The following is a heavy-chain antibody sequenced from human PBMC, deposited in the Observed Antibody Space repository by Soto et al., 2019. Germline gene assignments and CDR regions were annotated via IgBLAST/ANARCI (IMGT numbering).Heavy chain of an antibody. V-gene: IGHV1-3*05. CDR2: INAGNGNT. CDR1: GYTFTSYA. D-gene: IGHD6-19*01. J-gene: IGHJ4*02. Sequence: QVQLVQSGAEEKKPGASVKVSCKASGYTFTSYAMHWVRQAPGQRLEWMGWINAGNGNTKYSQKFQGRVTITRDPSASTAYMELSSLRSEDTAVYYCAGAVAVAADCDYWGQGTLVTVSS. CDR3: AGAVAVAADCDY.